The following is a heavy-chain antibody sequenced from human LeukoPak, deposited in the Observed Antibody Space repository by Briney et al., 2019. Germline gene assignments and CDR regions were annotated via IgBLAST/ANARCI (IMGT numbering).Heavy chain of an antibody. V-gene: IGHV4-39*01. CDR3: ARQGGGYYYDSSGYYPFDY. CDR2: IYYSGST. Sequence: SETLSLTCTVSGGSISSSSYYWGWIRQPPGKGLEWIGSIYYSGSTYYNPSRKSRVTISVDTSKNQFSLKLSSVTAADTSVYYCARQGGGYYYDSSGYYPFDYWGQGTLVTVSS. CDR1: GGSISSSSYY. D-gene: IGHD3-22*01. J-gene: IGHJ4*02.